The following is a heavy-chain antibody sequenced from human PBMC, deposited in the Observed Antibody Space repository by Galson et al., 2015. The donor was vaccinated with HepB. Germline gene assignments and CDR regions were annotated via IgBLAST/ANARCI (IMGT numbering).Heavy chain of an antibody. V-gene: IGHV3-21*01. CDR3: TRDPPLGTPFDY. CDR1: GFNFNDYN. J-gene: IGHJ4*02. D-gene: IGHD3-16*01. CDR2: ISSDGSYI. Sequence: LRLSCAASGFNFNDYNMIWVRQAPGKGLEWISSISSDGSYIFYGDSVTGRFTVSRDNPKNSLYLQMNSLRAEDTAIYYCTRDPPLGTPFDYWGQGTLVTVSS.